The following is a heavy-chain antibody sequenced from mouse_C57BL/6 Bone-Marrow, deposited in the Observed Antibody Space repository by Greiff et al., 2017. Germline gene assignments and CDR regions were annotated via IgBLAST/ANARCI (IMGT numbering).Heavy chain of an antibody. CDR2: ISNGGGST. D-gene: IGHD2-3*01. CDR1: GFTFSDYY. Sequence: EVHLVESGGGLVQPGGSLKLSCAASGFTFSDYYMYWVRQTPEKRLEWVAYISNGGGSTYYPDTVKGRFTISRDNAKNTLYLQMSRLKSEDTAMYYCARHHGYYVDWYFDVWGTGTTVTVSS. V-gene: IGHV5-12*01. CDR3: ARHHGYYVDWYFDV. J-gene: IGHJ1*03.